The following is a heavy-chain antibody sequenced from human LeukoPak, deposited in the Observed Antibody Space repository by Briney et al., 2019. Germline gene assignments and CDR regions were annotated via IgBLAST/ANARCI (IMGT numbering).Heavy chain of an antibody. Sequence: ASVKVSCKASGYTFTSYAMHWVRQAPGQRLEWMGWINAGNGNTKYSQKFQGRVTITRDTSASTAYMELSSLRSEDTAVYYCARGGSGSYLVDYWGQGTLVTVSS. D-gene: IGHD1-26*01. CDR1: GYTFTSYA. CDR2: INAGNGNT. CDR3: ARGGSGSYLVDY. J-gene: IGHJ4*02. V-gene: IGHV1-3*01.